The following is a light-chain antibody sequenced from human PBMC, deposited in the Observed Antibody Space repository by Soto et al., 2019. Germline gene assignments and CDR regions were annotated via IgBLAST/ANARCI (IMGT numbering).Light chain of an antibody. CDR3: MQALQTPWT. J-gene: IGKJ1*01. CDR1: QSLLHSNGYNY. V-gene: IGKV2-28*01. CDR2: LGS. Sequence: DIVTTQSPLSLPVTPGEPASISCRSSQSLLHSNGYNYLDWYVQKPGQSPQLLIYLGSNRSSGVPDRFSGSGSGTDFTLKISRVEAEDVGVYYCMQALQTPWTFGQGTKVDIK.